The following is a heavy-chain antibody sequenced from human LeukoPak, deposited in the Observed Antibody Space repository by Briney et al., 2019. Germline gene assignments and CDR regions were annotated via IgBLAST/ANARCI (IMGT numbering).Heavy chain of an antibody. Sequence: PSETLSLTCTVSGVSISSYYWSWIRQPAGKGLEGIGRIRTSGNTNYNPSLKSRVSLSVDTPKNQFSLKLSSVTAADTAVYYCATTRGYSYDYWGQGTLVTVSS. D-gene: IGHD5-18*01. CDR2: IRTSGNT. J-gene: IGHJ4*02. CDR3: ATTRGYSYDY. CDR1: GVSISSYY. V-gene: IGHV4-4*07.